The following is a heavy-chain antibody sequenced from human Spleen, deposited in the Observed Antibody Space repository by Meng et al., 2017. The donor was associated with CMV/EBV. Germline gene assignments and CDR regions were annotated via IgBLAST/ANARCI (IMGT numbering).Heavy chain of an antibody. CDR3: ARGYYGMDV. J-gene: IGHJ6*02. Sequence: SCPASGFGFSDSWMTWVRQAPGKGLEWVAHINHDGSEKNYVDSVKGRFTISRDNARNSLYLQMNSLRVEDKALYYCARGYYGMDVWGQGTTVTVS. V-gene: IGHV3-7*01. CDR2: INHDGSEK. CDR1: GFGFSDSW.